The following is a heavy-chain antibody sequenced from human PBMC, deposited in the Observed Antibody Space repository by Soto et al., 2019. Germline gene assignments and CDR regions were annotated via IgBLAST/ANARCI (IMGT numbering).Heavy chain of an antibody. D-gene: IGHD3-10*01. J-gene: IGHJ5*02. CDR1: GGSISSYY. CDR3: ARAQPFEFHNWFDP. Sequence: QVQLQESGPGLVKSSETLSLTCTVTGGSISSYYWSWIRRPPGKGLEWIGHIYDSGSTNYNPSLESRVTISFDTSTNQFSLKFSSVTAADTAVYYCARAQPFEFHNWFDPWGQGTLVSVSA. CDR2: IYDSGST. V-gene: IGHV4-59*13.